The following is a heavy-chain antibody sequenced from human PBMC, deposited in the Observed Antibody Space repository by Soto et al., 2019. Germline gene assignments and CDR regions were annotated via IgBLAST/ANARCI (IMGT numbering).Heavy chain of an antibody. CDR1: GGTLRNYG. CDR2: IIPVFGTA. D-gene: IGHD4-17*01. V-gene: IGHV1-69*12. J-gene: IGHJ6*04. Sequence: QVQLVQSGAEVKKPGSSVRVSCKASGGTLRNYGISWVRQAPGQGLEWMGGIIPVFGTANYAQKFQGRVTITADESTSTVYMDATRPRSEDTAVYYCSRGDATKIVVTTYYGMDVWGKGTTVTVSS. CDR3: SRGDATKIVVTTYYGMDV.